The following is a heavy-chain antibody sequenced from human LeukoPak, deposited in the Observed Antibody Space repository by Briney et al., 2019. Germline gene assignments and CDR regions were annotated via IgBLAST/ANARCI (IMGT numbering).Heavy chain of an antibody. V-gene: IGHV3-23*01. J-gene: IGHJ4*02. D-gene: IGHD6-19*01. CDR1: GFTFSTYA. CDR3: AKDRDNVGWNFDY. CDR2: IGNSGGIT. Sequence: PGGSLKLSCAASGFTFSTYAMNWVRQAPGKGLEWVSGIGNSGGITYYADNVQGSFTISRDNSTNTAYLEMRSLRAEDTAVYYCAKDRDNVGWNFDYWGQGTLVTVSS.